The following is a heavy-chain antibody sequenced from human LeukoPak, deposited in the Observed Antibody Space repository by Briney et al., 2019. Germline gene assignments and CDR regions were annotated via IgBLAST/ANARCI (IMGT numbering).Heavy chain of an antibody. D-gene: IGHD6-19*01. CDR1: GFTFSSYG. V-gene: IGHV3-23*01. CDR2: TSSSGGST. Sequence: RCLRPAWAASGFTFSSYGMRWVRQPPGGGREWVSATSSSGGSTYYAASVTGRFTISRDHSKNTLYLQMNSLRAEDTAVYYCAKEQWLEGEFDYWGQGTLVTVSS. J-gene: IGHJ4*02. CDR3: AKEQWLEGEFDY.